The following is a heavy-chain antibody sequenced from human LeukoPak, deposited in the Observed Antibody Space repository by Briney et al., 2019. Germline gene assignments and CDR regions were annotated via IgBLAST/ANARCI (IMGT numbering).Heavy chain of an antibody. D-gene: IGHD6-6*01. Sequence: GRSLRLSCAASGFTFSSYGMHWVRQAPGKGLEWVAVISYDGSNKYYADSVKGRFTISRDNAKNSLYLQMNSLRAEDTAVYYCARDRESSSSGTLDYWGQGTLVTVSS. CDR2: ISYDGSNK. CDR3: ARDRESSSSGTLDY. J-gene: IGHJ4*02. CDR1: GFTFSSYG. V-gene: IGHV3-30*03.